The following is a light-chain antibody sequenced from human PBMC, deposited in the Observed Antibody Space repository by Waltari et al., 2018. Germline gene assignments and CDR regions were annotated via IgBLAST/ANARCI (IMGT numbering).Light chain of an antibody. CDR3: QQYNKWPPWT. CDR2: DAS. Sequence: EVVMTQSPATLSVSPGEGATVSCRASESVRTNVAWYQQTPGQAPRLIIYDASTRATGTPDRFSGSGSGTGFILSISSLQSEDFAIDYCQQYNKWPPWTFGQGTKVEIK. J-gene: IGKJ1*01. CDR1: ESVRTN. V-gene: IGKV3D-15*01.